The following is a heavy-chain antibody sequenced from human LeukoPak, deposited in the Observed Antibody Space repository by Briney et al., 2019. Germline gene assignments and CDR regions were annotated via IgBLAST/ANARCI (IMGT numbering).Heavy chain of an antibody. J-gene: IGHJ4*02. Sequence: GGSLRLSCAASGFTFDDYAMHWVRQAPGKGLEWVSGISWNSGSIGYADSVKGRFTISRDNAKNSLYLQMNSLRAEDMALYYCARGYSNSDYWGQGTLVTVSS. CDR3: ARGYSNSDY. D-gene: IGHD4-11*01. CDR2: ISWNSGSI. CDR1: GFTFDDYA. V-gene: IGHV3-9*03.